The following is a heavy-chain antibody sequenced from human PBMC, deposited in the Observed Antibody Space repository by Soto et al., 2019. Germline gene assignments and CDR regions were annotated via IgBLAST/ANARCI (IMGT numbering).Heavy chain of an antibody. J-gene: IGHJ6*02. CDR3: AKHRRDTIFGVVIIRNGMDV. Sequence: QVQLVQSGAEVKKPGSSVKVSCKASGGTFSSYAISWVRQAPGQGLEWMGGIIPIFGTANYAQKFQGRVTITADESTSTAYMEVSSLRSEDTVVNYCAKHRRDTIFGVVIIRNGMDVWGQGTTVTVSS. V-gene: IGHV1-69*01. CDR2: IIPIFGTA. D-gene: IGHD3-3*01. CDR1: GGTFSSYA.